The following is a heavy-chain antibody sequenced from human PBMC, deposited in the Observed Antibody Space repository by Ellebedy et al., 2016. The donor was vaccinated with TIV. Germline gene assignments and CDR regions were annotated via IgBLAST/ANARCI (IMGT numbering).Heavy chain of an antibody. V-gene: IGHV3-48*01. CDR1: GFTFSDYW. J-gene: IGHJ6*02. Sequence: GESLKISCAASGFTFSDYWMNWVRQAPGKGLEWVSYISSSSSTIYYADSVKGRFTISRDNAKNSLYLQMNSLRAEDTAVYYCARGSSSSGGYYYYYGMDVWGQGTTVTVSS. CDR3: ARGSSSSGGYYYYYGMDV. D-gene: IGHD6-6*01. CDR2: ISSSSSTI.